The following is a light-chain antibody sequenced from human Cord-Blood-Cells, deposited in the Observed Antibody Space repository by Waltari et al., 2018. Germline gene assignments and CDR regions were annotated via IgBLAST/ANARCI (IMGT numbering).Light chain of an antibody. J-gene: IGLJ1*01. CDR1: SSDVRSYNL. CDR3: CSYAGSSTYYV. CDR2: EGS. Sequence: QSALTQPASVSGSPGQSITIPCTGTSSDVRSYNLVSWYQQHPGKAPKLMIYEGSKRPSGVSNRFSGSKSGNTASLTISGLQAEDEADYYCCSYAGSSTYYVFGTGTKVTVL. V-gene: IGLV2-23*01.